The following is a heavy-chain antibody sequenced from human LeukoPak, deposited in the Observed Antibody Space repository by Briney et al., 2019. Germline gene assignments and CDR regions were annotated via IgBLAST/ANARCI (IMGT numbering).Heavy chain of an antibody. CDR1: GGSFSGYY. J-gene: IGHJ5*02. V-gene: IGHV4-34*01. D-gene: IGHD3-10*01. CDR3: ARVLRYYYGSGSWRNWFDP. CDR2: INHSGST. Sequence: SETLSLTCAVYGGSFSGYYWSWIRQPPGKGLEWIGEINHSGSTNYNPSLKSRVTISVDTSKNQFSLKLSSVTAADTAVYYCARVLRYYYGSGSWRNWFDPWGQGTLVTVSS.